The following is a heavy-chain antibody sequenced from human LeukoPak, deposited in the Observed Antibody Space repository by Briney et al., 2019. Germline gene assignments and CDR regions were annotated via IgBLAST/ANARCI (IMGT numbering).Heavy chain of an antibody. CDR3: ARALRFLDY. D-gene: IGHD3-3*01. Sequence: SETLSLTCAVYGGSVNDYYWTWIRQPSGTGLEWIGEINLSGYTNYNPSLKSRVTISVDTSKNQFSLELSSVTAADTAVYYCARALRFLDYWGQGTLVTVSS. J-gene: IGHJ4*02. CDR2: INLSGYT. V-gene: IGHV4-34*01. CDR1: GGSVNDYY.